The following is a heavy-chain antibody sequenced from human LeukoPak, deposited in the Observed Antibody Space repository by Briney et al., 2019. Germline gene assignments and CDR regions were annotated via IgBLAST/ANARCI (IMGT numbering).Heavy chain of an antibody. CDR1: GGSISSGGYY. D-gene: IGHD6-13*01. CDR2: IYHSGST. J-gene: IGHJ1*01. CDR3: ARGRDPDGYSSSWYLALGYFQH. V-gene: IGHV4-30-2*01. Sequence: PQTLSLTWIVSGGSISSGGYYWSWIRQPPGKGLEWIGYIYHSGSTYYNPSLKSRVTISADRSRNQFSLKLSFVTDADTAVYYCARGRDPDGYSSSWYLALGYFQHWGQGTLVTVSS.